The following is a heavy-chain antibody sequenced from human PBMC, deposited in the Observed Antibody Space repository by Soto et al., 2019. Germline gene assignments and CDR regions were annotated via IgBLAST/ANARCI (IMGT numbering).Heavy chain of an antibody. Sequence: QVQLVQSGAEVKKPGSSVKVSCKASGGTFSSYAISWVRQAPGQGLEWMGGIIPIFGTANYAQRFQGRVTITADESTSTAYMELSSLRSEDTAVYYCARGRPIAARPGGHFDYWGQGTLVTVSS. CDR2: IIPIFGTA. CDR3: ARGRPIAARPGGHFDY. D-gene: IGHD6-6*01. J-gene: IGHJ4*02. CDR1: GGTFSSYA. V-gene: IGHV1-69*01.